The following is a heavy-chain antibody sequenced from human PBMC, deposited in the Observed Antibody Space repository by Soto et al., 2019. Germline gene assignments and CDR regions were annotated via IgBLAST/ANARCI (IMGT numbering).Heavy chain of an antibody. CDR3: AHVSGYVRAVDL. D-gene: IGHD3-16*01. V-gene: IGHV2-5*02. Sequence: QITLKESGPTLVKPTQTLTLTCTISGFSLSRSGVGVGWIRQPPGKAPEWLALIYLDDDKRYSPSLNRRLTFTKDPSKDEVVLRSANVDPEATATYFCAHVSGYVRAVDLCSQGAMVTVSS. J-gene: IGHJ3*01. CDR2: IYLDDDK. CDR1: GFSLSRSGVG.